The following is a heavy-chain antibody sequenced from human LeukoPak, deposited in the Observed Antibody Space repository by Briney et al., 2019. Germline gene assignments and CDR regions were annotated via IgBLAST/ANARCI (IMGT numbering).Heavy chain of an antibody. D-gene: IGHD3-22*01. CDR2: IYDSGNT. CDR1: GDSMRFYY. Sequence: PSETLSLTCTVSGDSMRFYYWTWVRQPPGKGLEWIGFIYDSGNTNQNPSLKSRVTMSIDTSNDQFSLKLSSLTTADTAVYYCAREPAYYDCSGYLIPIHYYYGMDVWGQGTTVTVSS. CDR3: AREPAYYDCSGYLIPIHYYYGMDV. J-gene: IGHJ6*02. V-gene: IGHV4-59*01.